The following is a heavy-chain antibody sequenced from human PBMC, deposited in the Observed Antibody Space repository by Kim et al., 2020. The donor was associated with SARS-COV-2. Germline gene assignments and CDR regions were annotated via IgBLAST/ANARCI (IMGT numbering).Heavy chain of an antibody. D-gene: IGHD3-22*01. CDR3: ARGVSSAWTLRAWFDP. V-gene: IGHV4-4*02. CDR1: GVSISSSSC. CDR2: VDHSGTT. Sequence: SETLSLTCVVSGVSISSSSCWRWVRQPPGKGLEWIGEVDHSGTTSYNVSLKNRVSILVDKSKNQFSLRLTSVSAADTAVYYCARGVSSAWTLRAWFDPWGQGTLVTVS. J-gene: IGHJ5*02.